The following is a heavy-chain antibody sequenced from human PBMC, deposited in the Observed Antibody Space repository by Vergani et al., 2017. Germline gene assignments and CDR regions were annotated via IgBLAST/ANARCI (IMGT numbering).Heavy chain of an antibody. CDR2: INHSGST. V-gene: IGHV4-34*01. J-gene: IGHJ5*02. D-gene: IGHD6-13*01. Sequence: QVQLQQWGAGLLKPSETLSLTCAVYGGSFSGYYWSWIRQPPGKGREWSGEINHSGSTNYNPSLKSRVTISVDTSKNQFSLKLSSVTAADTAVYYCARGLYGSSRLSWFDPWGQGTLVTVSS. CDR3: ARGLYGSSRLSWFDP. CDR1: GGSFSGYY.